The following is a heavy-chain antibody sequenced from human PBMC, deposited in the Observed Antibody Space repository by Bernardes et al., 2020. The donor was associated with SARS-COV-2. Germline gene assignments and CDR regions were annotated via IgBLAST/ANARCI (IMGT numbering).Heavy chain of an antibody. V-gene: IGHV3-48*03. D-gene: IGHD3-22*01. CDR3: ARGAYDTTGYYLDF. CDR2: ISGSGGTI. J-gene: IGHJ4*02. Sequence: GGSLRLSCAASGFTFSTYEMYWVRQAPGKWLEWVSYISGSGGTIYYADSVKGRFTISRDSARNSLYLQMNSLRAEDTAVYYCARGAYDTTGYYLDFWGQGTLVTVSS. CDR1: GFTFSTYE.